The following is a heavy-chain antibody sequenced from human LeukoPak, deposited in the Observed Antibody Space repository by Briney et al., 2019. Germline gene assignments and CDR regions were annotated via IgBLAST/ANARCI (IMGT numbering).Heavy chain of an antibody. D-gene: IGHD2-15*01. CDR3: AKANVKYCSGGSCFDAFDI. Sequence: GGSLRLSCAASGFTFSSYWMSWVRQAPGKGLEWVANIKPDGSEEHYVDSVKGRFTISRDNAKNSLYLQMNSLRAEDTAVYYCAKANVKYCSGGSCFDAFDIWGQGTMVTVSS. CDR2: IKPDGSEE. J-gene: IGHJ3*02. CDR1: GFTFSSYW. V-gene: IGHV3-7*03.